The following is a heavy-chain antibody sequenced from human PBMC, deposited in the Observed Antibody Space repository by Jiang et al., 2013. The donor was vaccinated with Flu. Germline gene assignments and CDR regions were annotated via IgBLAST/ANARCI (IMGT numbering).Heavy chain of an antibody. CDR1: GGSVSSGSYY. Sequence: TCTVSGGSVSSGSYYWSWIRQPPGKGLEWIGYIYYSGSTNYNPSLKSRVTISVDTSKNQFSLKLSSVTAADTAVYYCARNGYYDFWSGYYMTGYYFDYWGQGTLVTVSS. CDR3: ARNGYYDFWSGYYMTGYYFDY. CDR2: IYYSGST. D-gene: IGHD3-3*01. V-gene: IGHV4-61*01. J-gene: IGHJ4*02.